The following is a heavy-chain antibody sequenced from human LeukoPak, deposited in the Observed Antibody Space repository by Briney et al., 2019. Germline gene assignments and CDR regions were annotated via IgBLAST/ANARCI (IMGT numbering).Heavy chain of an antibody. J-gene: IGHJ6*02. CDR1: GYSFTSYW. D-gene: IGHD6-19*01. V-gene: IGHV5-51*07. CDR3: ARLPPPIIAVAGSYYYGMDV. Sequence: GESLKISCKGSGYSFTSYWIGWVHQMPGKGLEWMGIIYPGDSDTRYSPSFQGQVTISADKSISTAYLQWSSLKASDTAMYYCARLPPPIIAVAGSYYYGMDVWGQGTTVTVSS. CDR2: IYPGDSDT.